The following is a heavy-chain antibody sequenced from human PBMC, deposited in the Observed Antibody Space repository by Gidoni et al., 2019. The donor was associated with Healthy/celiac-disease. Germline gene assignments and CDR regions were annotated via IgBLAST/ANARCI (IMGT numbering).Heavy chain of an antibody. J-gene: IGHJ3*02. CDR2: IAYDGSNK. Sequence: QVQLVVSGGGAVQPRRYLRLSSAASGVSFSSYGMHWVRQAPGKGLEWVAVIAYDGSNKYYADYVKGRFTISRDNSKNTLYLQMNSLRAEDTAVYYCAKDGNLPPHHDAFDIWGQGTMVTVSS. D-gene: IGHD1-1*01. CDR1: GVSFSSYG. CDR3: AKDGNLPPHHDAFDI. V-gene: IGHV3-30*18.